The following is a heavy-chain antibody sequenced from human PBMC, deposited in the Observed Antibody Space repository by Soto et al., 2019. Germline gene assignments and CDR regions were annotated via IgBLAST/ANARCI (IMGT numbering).Heavy chain of an antibody. CDR2: IYPGDSDT. Sequence: GESLKISCKGSGYSFTSYWIGWVRQMPGKGLEWMGIIYPGDSDTRYSPSFQGQVTISADKSISTAYLQWSSLKASDTAMYYCARSHDILTGYYYGMDVWGQGTTVTVSS. CDR1: GYSFTSYW. CDR3: ARSHDILTGYYYGMDV. D-gene: IGHD3-9*01. V-gene: IGHV5-51*01. J-gene: IGHJ6*02.